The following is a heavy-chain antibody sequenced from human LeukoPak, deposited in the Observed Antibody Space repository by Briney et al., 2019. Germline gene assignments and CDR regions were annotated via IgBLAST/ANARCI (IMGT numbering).Heavy chain of an antibody. D-gene: IGHD3-10*01. J-gene: IGHJ1*01. Sequence: GGSLRLSCAASGFPLRTSWMHWVRQTPGKGLVWVSRINIDGSLTTYADSVKGRFTVSRDNAEDALYLQMNSLRAEDTAVYYCASNVFASVSVWGQGTLVTVSS. CDR3: ASNVFASVSV. CDR1: GFPLRTSW. V-gene: IGHV3-74*01. CDR2: INIDGSLT.